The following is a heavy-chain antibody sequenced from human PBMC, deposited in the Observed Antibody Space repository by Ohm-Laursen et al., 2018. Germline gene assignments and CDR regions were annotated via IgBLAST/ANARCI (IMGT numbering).Heavy chain of an antibody. CDR2: ISAYNGNT. Sequence: SVKVSCKASGYTFTSYGISWVRQAPGQGLEWMGWISAYNGNTNYAQKLQGRVTMTRDTSISTAYMELSRLRSDDTAVYYCARGRLSGTRRALDIWGQGTLVTVSS. CDR3: ARGRLSGTRRALDI. D-gene: IGHD1-7*01. CDR1: GYTFTSYG. J-gene: IGHJ3*02. V-gene: IGHV1-18*01.